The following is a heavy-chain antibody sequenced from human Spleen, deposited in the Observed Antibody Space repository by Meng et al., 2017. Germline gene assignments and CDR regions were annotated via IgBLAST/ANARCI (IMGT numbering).Heavy chain of an antibody. CDR2: IHYSGST. Sequence: QVQLQESGPGLVKPSQTLSLPCTVSGGSISSGGYYWSWIRQHPGKGLEWIGYIHYSGSTYYNPSLKSRVTISVDTSKNQFSLKLSSVTAADTAVYYCAREWEQSYFDYWGQGTLVTVSS. CDR3: AREWEQSYFDY. CDR1: GGSISSGGYY. J-gene: IGHJ4*02. D-gene: IGHD1-26*01. V-gene: IGHV4-31*03.